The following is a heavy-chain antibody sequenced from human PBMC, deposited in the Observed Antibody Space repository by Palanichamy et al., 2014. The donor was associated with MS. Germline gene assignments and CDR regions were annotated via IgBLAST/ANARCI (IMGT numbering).Heavy chain of an antibody. Sequence: EVNLLESGGGLVQPGESLRLSCEGIGFTFSSYAMNWVRQAPGKGLELVSGIIGRGGVAYYADSVRGRFTISRDNSKNMLYLQMDSLRVDDTAVYYCVKDSAVVVTGLHLWGPGTMVTVSS. CDR1: GFTFSSYA. D-gene: IGHD2-21*02. CDR3: VKDSAVVVTGLHL. V-gene: IGHV3-23*01. CDR2: IIGRGGVA. J-gene: IGHJ3*01.